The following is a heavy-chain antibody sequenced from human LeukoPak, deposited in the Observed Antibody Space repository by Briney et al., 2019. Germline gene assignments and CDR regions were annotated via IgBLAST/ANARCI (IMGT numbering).Heavy chain of an antibody. J-gene: IGHJ4*02. D-gene: IGHD3-10*01. CDR1: GGSIGSGGYY. V-gene: IGHV4-31*03. CDR3: ARAMVRGVRLFDY. Sequence: PSQTLSLTCTVSGGSIGSGGYYWSWIRQHPGKGLEWIGYIYYSGSTYYNPSLKSRVTISVDTSKNQFSLKLSSVTAADTAVYYCARAMVRGVRLFDYWGQGTLVTVSS. CDR2: IYYSGST.